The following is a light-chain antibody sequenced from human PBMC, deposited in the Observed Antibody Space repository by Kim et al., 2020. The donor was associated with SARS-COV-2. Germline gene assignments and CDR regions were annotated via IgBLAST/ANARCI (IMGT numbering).Light chain of an antibody. V-gene: IGLV3-1*01. CDR2: EDN. J-gene: IGLJ2*01. Sequence: SVSPGQTASITCSGEKLGDKYACWYQQKPGQSPVMVIYEDNKRPSGIPGRFSGSMSGNTATLTVSGTQAIDEADYYCQAWDGSTVIFGGGTQLTVL. CDR3: QAWDGSTVI. CDR1: KLGDKY.